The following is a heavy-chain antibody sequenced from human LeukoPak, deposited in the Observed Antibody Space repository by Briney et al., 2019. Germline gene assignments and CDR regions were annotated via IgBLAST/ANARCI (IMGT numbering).Heavy chain of an antibody. J-gene: IGHJ4*02. Sequence: GVSLRLSCAASGFTFTDFYMSWIRQAPGKGLEWVSYISISGTTIYYADSVKGRFTFSRDNAKSSLYLQMNSLRAEDTAVYYCARTGRLQYGDYVAFDYWGQGTLVTVSS. CDR3: ARTGRLQYGDYVAFDY. CDR1: GFTFTDFY. D-gene: IGHD4-17*01. CDR2: ISISGTTI. V-gene: IGHV3-11*01.